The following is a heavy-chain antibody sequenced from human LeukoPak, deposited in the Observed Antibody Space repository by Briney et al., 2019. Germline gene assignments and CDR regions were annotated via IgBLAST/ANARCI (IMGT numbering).Heavy chain of an antibody. D-gene: IGHD6-13*01. V-gene: IGHV3-9*01. J-gene: IGHJ4*02. Sequence: GGSLRLSCAASGFTFDDYAMHWVRQAPGKGLEWVAGIGWNSGSIGYADSVQGRFTISRDTARDSLYLQMNILRAEDTAFYYCAKGAGSNWYYFDYWGQGTLVTVSS. CDR1: GFTFDDYA. CDR2: IGWNSGSI. CDR3: AKGAGSNWYYFDY.